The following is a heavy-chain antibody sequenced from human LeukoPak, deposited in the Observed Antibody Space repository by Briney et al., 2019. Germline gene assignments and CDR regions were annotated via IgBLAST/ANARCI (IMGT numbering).Heavy chain of an antibody. V-gene: IGHV3-74*01. D-gene: IGHD2-15*01. Sequence: PGGSLRLSCAASGFTFSSYWMHWVRQAPGKGLVWVSRINSDGSSTSYADSVKGRFTISKDNDKNTLYLQMNSLRAEDTAVYYCARVLKTPRAFDIWGQGTMITVSS. CDR3: ARVLKTPRAFDI. CDR2: INSDGSST. CDR1: GFTFSSYW. J-gene: IGHJ3*02.